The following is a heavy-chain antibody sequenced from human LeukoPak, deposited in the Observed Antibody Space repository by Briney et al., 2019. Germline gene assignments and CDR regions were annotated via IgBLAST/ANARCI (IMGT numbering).Heavy chain of an antibody. CDR3: ARHVGISF. CDR1: GFTFSGAW. D-gene: IGHD7-27*01. Sequence: GGSLRLSCTASGFTFSGAWMTWVRQAPGKGLEWVANIREDGTEKNYVDSVRGRFTIARDNAKNSLFLQMSNLRDDDAAIYYCARHVGISFWGQGTLVTVSS. V-gene: IGHV3-7*01. J-gene: IGHJ4*02. CDR2: IREDGTEK.